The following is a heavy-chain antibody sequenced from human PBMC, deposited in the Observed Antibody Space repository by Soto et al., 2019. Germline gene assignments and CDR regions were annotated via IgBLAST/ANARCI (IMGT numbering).Heavy chain of an antibody. J-gene: IGHJ6*02. D-gene: IGHD6-13*01. Sequence: ASVKVSCKASGYAFTSYYIHWVRQAPGQGLEWMGIINPRGGITTYAQKFQGRLTMTGDTSTSTVYMELSSLTSEDTAMYHCASSPAYGSSWYGIPPDLSHGMDVWGQGTTVTVSS. V-gene: IGHV1-46*01. CDR3: ASSPAYGSSWYGIPPDLSHGMDV. CDR2: INPRGGIT. CDR1: GYAFTSYY.